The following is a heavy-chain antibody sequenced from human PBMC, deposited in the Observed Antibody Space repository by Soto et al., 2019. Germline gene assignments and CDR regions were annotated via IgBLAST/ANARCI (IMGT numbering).Heavy chain of an antibody. CDR3: ARATAVKVYDYVWGSYRYMGFDY. V-gene: IGHV4-31*03. CDR1: GGSISSGGYY. CDR2: IYYSGST. J-gene: IGHJ4*02. Sequence: SETLSLTCTVSGGSISSGGYYWSWIRQHPGKGLEWIGYIYYSGSTYYNPSLKSRVTISVDTSKNQFSLKLSSVTAADTAVYYCARATAVKVYDYVWGSYRYMGFDYWGQGTLVTVSS. D-gene: IGHD3-16*02.